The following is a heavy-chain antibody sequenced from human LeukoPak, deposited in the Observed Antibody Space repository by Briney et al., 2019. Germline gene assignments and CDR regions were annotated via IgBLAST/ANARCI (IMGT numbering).Heavy chain of an antibody. CDR1: GGSFSSNGAA. CDR3: ARLVTMVRGGYVYYYYGMDV. D-gene: IGHD3-10*01. J-gene: IGHJ6*04. V-gene: IGHV6-1*01. CDR2: TYYRSKWYN. Sequence: SQTLSLTCAISGGSFSSNGAAWKPIRQSPSGVVEWLEWTYYRSKWYNDCAGSVNNRITINPDTSTNQSSLQLNSVTPEDTAVYYCARLVTMVRGGYVYYYYGMDVWGKGTTVTVSS.